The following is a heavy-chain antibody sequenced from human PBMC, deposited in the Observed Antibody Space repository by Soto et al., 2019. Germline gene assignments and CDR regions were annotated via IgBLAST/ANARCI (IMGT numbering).Heavy chain of an antibody. CDR2: ISGSGGST. Sequence: GGSLRLSCAASGFTFSSYAMSWVRQAPGKGLEWVSAISGSGGSTYYADSVKGRFTISRDNSKNTLYLQMNSLRAEDTAVYYCAKDLDPYCGGDCLFDPWGQGTLVTVSS. J-gene: IGHJ5*02. V-gene: IGHV3-23*01. CDR1: GFTFSSYA. D-gene: IGHD2-21*02. CDR3: AKDLDPYCGGDCLFDP.